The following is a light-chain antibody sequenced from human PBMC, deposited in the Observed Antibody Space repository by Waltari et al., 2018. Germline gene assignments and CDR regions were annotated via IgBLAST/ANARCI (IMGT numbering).Light chain of an antibody. Sequence: QSVLTQPPSASGTPGQRGSISRAGNSSNIGSKTVNWYQQLPGTAPKVLVYSNNQLPSGVPARFSGSKSATSASLAISGLQSEDEADYYCAAWDDSLNGFVFGTGTRFTVL. CDR3: AAWDDSLNGFV. V-gene: IGLV1-44*01. CDR2: SNN. CDR1: SSNIGSKT. J-gene: IGLJ1*01.